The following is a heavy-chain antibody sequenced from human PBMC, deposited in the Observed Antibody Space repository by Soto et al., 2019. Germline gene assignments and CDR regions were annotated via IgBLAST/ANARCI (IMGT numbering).Heavy chain of an antibody. V-gene: IGHV3-53*01. D-gene: IGHD3-10*01. J-gene: IGHJ3*02. CDR1: GFTVSSNY. CDR3: ATLYRGSGIAFDI. CDR2: IYSGGST. Sequence: GGSLRLSCAASGFTVSSNYMSWVRQAPGKGLEWVSVIYSGGSTYYADSVKGRFTISRDNSKNTLYLQMNSLRAEDTAVYYCATLYRGSGIAFDIWGQGTMVTVSS.